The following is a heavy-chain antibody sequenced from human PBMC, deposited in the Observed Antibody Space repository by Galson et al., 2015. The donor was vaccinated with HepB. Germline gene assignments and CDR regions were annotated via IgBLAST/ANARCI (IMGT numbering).Heavy chain of an antibody. J-gene: IGHJ1*01. CDR1: GYTFTAYY. CDR2: INPNSGGT. V-gene: IGHV1-2*06. Sequence: SVKVSCKAFGYTFTAYYVHWVRQAPGQGLEWMGRINPNSGGTNYAQKFQGRITMTRDTTVRTAYMELNRLRSDDTAVYYCARYGDGYTRHILWGQGTLVAVAS. CDR3: ARYGDGYTRHIL. D-gene: IGHD5-24*01.